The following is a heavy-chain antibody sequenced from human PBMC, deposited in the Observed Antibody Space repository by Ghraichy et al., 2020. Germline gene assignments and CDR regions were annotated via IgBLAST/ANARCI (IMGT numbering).Heavy chain of an antibody. CDR1: GFTFSRYS. J-gene: IGHJ4*02. CDR3: ARDGYCGGGTCYSIADY. CDR2: ISSDSTYI. Sequence: LSLTCAASGFTFSRYSMNWVRQAPGKGLEWISSISSDSTYIYYADSMRGRFTISRDNAKNSVYLQINSLRSEDTAVYYCARDGYCGGGTCYSIADYWGQGTLVTVSS. V-gene: IGHV3-21*01. D-gene: IGHD2-15*01.